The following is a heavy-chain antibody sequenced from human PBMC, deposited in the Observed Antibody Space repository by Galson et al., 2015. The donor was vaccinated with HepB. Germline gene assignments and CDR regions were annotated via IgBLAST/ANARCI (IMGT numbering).Heavy chain of an antibody. Sequence: SVKVSCKASGGTFSSYAISWVRQAPGQGLEWMGGIIPIFGTANYAQKFQGRVTITADESTSTAYMELSSLRSEDTAVYYCARDRDVVVVVASRAAAFDIWGQGTMVTVSS. D-gene: IGHD2-15*01. CDR1: GGTFSSYA. CDR2: IIPIFGTA. V-gene: IGHV1-69*13. CDR3: ARDRDVVVVVASRAAAFDI. J-gene: IGHJ3*02.